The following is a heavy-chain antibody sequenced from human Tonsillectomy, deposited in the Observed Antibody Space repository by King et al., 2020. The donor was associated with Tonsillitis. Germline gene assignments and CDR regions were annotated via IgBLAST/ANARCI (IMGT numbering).Heavy chain of an antibody. CDR3: ARRNGDYGGALDI. V-gene: IGHV4-30-2*01. CDR2: LYHSEST. CDR1: GGSISSGGYS. J-gene: IGHJ3*02. D-gene: IGHD4-17*01. Sequence: LQLQESGSGLVKPSQTLSLTCAVSGGSISSGGYSWSWIRQPPGKGLEGIGYLYHSESTYYNPPLKSRVTRSLDRSKNQFSLRLGSVTAAETAVMYCARRNGDYGGALDIWGQGTMVTVSS.